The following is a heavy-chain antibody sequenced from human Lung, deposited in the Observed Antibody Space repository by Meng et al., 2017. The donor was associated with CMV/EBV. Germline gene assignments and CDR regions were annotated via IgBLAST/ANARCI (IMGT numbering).Heavy chain of an antibody. D-gene: IGHD3-22*01. Sequence: SETXSSTCTALGCSISGSRYSWGWIRQPPGKGLEWIGSIYYSGSTYYNPSLKSRVTISVDTSKNQFSMKLSSVTAADTAVYYCARQSPSQYYYDSSGFHNWFDPWXQGTXVTVSS. V-gene: IGHV4-39*01. CDR3: ARQSPSQYYYDSSGFHNWFDP. CDR2: IYYSGST. J-gene: IGHJ5*02. CDR1: GCSISGSRYS.